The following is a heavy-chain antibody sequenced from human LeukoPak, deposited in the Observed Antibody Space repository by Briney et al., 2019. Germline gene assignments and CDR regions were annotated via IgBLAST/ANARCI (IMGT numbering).Heavy chain of an antibody. J-gene: IGHJ4*02. CDR2: IYYSGNT. D-gene: IGHD4-23*01. CDR3: ARHEYGGNGPFDH. V-gene: IGHV4-59*08. Sequence: PSETLSLTCTVSGGSMSSYYWSWIRQPPGKGLEWSGYIYYSGNTNYNPSLKSRVTISVDTSKNQFSLKLSSVTAADTAVYYCARHEYGGNGPFDHWGQGTLVTVSS. CDR1: GGSMSSYY.